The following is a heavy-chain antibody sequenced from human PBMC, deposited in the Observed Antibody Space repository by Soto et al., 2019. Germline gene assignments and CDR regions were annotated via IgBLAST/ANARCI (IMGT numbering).Heavy chain of an antibody. Sequence: GGSLRLSCAASGFTFSRYGMHWVRQAPGKGLEWVAVISYDGSDKYYADSVKGRFTISRDNSKNTLFVQMNSLRAEDTAVYYCAKDFSVLEATGYFDLWGQGTLVTVSS. CDR1: GFTFSRYG. J-gene: IGHJ4*02. D-gene: IGHD1-26*01. CDR3: AKDFSVLEATGYFDL. CDR2: ISYDGSDK. V-gene: IGHV3-30*18.